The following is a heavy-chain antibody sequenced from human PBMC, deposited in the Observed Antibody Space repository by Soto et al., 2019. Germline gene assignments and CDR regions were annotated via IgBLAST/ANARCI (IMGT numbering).Heavy chain of an antibody. CDR1: GGTFSSYA. V-gene: IGHV1-69*01. CDR2: IIPIFGTT. J-gene: IGHJ3*02. D-gene: IGHD3-10*01. Sequence: QVQLVQSGTEVKKPGSSVKVSCKASGGTFSSYAISWVRQAPGQGLEWMGGIIPIFGTTNYAQRFQGRVSITADESTSTTYMELSSLRSVDTAVYYCAGSYKYGSGTFDAFVIWGQGTLVTVSS. CDR3: AGSYKYGSGTFDAFVI.